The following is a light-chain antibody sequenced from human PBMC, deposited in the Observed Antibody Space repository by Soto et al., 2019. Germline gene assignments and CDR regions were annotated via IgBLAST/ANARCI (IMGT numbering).Light chain of an antibody. CDR2: EVT. CDR1: SSDVGSYDL. CDR3: SSYAGGKYV. J-gene: IGLJ1*01. V-gene: IGLV2-8*01. Sequence: QSVLTQPASVSGAPGQSITISCTGTSSDVGSYDLVSWYQQHPGKAPKVIILEVTKRPSGVPDRFSGSKSGNTASLTVSGLQAEDEADYYCSSYAGGKYVFGPGTKVTVL.